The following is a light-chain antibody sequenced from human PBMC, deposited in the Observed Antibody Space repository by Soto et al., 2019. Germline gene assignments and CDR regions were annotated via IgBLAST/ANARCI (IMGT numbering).Light chain of an antibody. Sequence: EIVMTQSPATLSVSPGERATLSCRASQSVSSNLDWYHQKPGQAARLLIYGSSTRVTGIPARFSGSRSGTEFPLTINRLQSEDFSVYFCQQYNNWPPGTFGQGTKVEIK. V-gene: IGKV3-15*01. CDR2: GSS. CDR3: QQYNNWPPGT. J-gene: IGKJ1*01. CDR1: QSVSSN.